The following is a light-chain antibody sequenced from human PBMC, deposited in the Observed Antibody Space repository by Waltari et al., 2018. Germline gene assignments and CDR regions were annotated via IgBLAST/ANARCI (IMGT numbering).Light chain of an antibody. Sequence: QPVLTQPPSSSASPGASARPTCTLPSDFTVGDFINYWYLQRPGSPPRFLLYYNSDSEKAQGSGVPSGFSGSKDASANAGILLIAGLQSEDEADYYCMFWPSNVWVFGGGTKLTVL. J-gene: IGLJ3*02. CDR2: YNSDSEK. CDR1: SDFTVGDFI. CDR3: MFWPSNVWV. V-gene: IGLV5-37*01.